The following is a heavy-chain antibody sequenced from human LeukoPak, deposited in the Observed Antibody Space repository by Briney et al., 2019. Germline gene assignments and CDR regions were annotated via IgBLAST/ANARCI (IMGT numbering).Heavy chain of an antibody. CDR2: ISSSSSYI. CDR3: ARDPYSSGYSDY. Sequence: GGSLRLSCAASGFTFSSYSMNWVRQAPGKGLEWVSSISSSSSYIYYADSVKGRFTISRDNAKNSLYLQMNSLRAEDTAVYYCARDPYSSGYSDYWGQGTLVTVSS. V-gene: IGHV3-21*01. J-gene: IGHJ4*02. D-gene: IGHD3-22*01. CDR1: GFTFSSYS.